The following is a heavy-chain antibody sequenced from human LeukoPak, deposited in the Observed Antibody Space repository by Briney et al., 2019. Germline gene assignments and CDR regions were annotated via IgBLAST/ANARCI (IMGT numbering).Heavy chain of an antibody. V-gene: IGHV3-23*01. Sequence: PGGSLRLSCAASGFTFNNYAMNWVRQAPGKGLEWVSSISGGGETTYYADSAKGRFTISRDNSQNTLYLQMNSLRAEDTAVYYCAGDYADYVGYSFFDYWGQGTLVTVSS. D-gene: IGHD4-17*01. CDR2: ISGGGETT. J-gene: IGHJ4*02. CDR1: GFTFNNYA. CDR3: AGDYADYVGYSFFDY.